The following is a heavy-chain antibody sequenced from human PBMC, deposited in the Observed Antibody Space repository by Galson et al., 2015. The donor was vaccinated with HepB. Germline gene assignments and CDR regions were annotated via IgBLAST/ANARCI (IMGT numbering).Heavy chain of an antibody. CDR2: IKHDGSDK. V-gene: IGHV3-7*03. CDR3: ARDSTTCRGCAFDI. CDR1: GFSFSHYY. Sequence: SLRLSCAASGFSFSHYYMSWVRQPPGKGLEWVANIKHDGSDKYYVDSAKGRFTISRDNAKSSLFLQMSSLRAEDTAVYFCARDSTTCRGCAFDIWGQGTMVTVSS. J-gene: IGHJ3*02. D-gene: IGHD2/OR15-2a*01.